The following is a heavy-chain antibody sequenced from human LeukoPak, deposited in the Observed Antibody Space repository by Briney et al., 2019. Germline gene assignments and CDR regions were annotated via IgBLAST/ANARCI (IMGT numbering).Heavy chain of an antibody. Sequence: ASVKVSCKASGYTFTSYAMHWVRQAPGRRLEWMGWINAGNGNTKYSQKFQGRVTITRDTSASTAYMELSSLRSEDTAVYYCARGKSSSWYPSWFDPWGQGTLVTVSS. D-gene: IGHD6-13*01. J-gene: IGHJ5*02. CDR2: INAGNGNT. V-gene: IGHV1-3*01. CDR3: ARGKSSSWYPSWFDP. CDR1: GYTFTSYA.